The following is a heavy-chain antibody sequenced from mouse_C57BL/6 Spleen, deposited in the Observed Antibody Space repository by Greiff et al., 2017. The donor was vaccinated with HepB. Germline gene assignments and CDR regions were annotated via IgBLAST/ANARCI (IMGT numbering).Heavy chain of an antibody. D-gene: IGHD2-2*01. J-gene: IGHJ3*01. CDR3: TTPYGYSFAY. CDR1: GFNIKDDY. CDR2: IDPGNGDT. V-gene: IGHV14-4*01. Sequence: EVQLQQSGAELVRPGASVKLSCTASGFNIKDDYMHWVKQRPEQGLEWIGWIDPGNGDTEYAPKFQGKATITADTSSNTAYLQLSSLTSEDTAVYYCTTPYGYSFAYWGQGTLVTVSA.